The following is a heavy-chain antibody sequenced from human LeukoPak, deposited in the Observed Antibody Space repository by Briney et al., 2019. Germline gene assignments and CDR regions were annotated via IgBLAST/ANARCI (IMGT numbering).Heavy chain of an antibody. V-gene: IGHV4-59*01. CDR3: ARESQTTATTFDI. D-gene: IGHD4-17*01. Sequence: SETLSLTCTVSGGSISSYYWTWIRQPPGKGLEWIGYIYYSGSTNYNPSLKSRVTISVDTSKNQFSLKLSSVTAADTAVYYCARESQTTATTFDIWGQGTMVTVSS. CDR2: IYYSGST. CDR1: GGSISSYY. J-gene: IGHJ3*02.